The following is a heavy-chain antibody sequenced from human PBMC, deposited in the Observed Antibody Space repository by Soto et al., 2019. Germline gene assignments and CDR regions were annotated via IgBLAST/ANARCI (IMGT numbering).Heavy chain of an antibody. D-gene: IGHD3-3*01. CDR1: GGSISSGGYY. CDR2: IYYSGST. J-gene: IGHJ6*02. V-gene: IGHV4-31*03. Sequence: SETLSLTCTVSGGSISSGGYYWSWIRQHPGKGLEWIGYIYYSGSTYYNPSLKSRVTVSVDTSKNQFSLKLSSVTAADTAVYYCARVETYYYYGMDVWGQGTTVTVSS. CDR3: ARVETYYYYGMDV.